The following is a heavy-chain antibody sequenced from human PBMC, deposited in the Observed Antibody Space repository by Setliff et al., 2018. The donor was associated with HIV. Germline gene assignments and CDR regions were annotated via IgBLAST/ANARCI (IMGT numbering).Heavy chain of an antibody. CDR1: GFTFSDYW. Sequence: GSLRLSCAASGFTFSDYWMSWVRQAPGKGLEWVANIKQDGSEKYYVDSVKGRFTISRDNARTSLYLEMSSLRVEDTAVYFCASMWKVGAWGRGTLVTVSS. V-gene: IGHV3-7*03. D-gene: IGHD1-26*01. J-gene: IGHJ5*02. CDR3: ASMWKVGA. CDR2: IKQDGSEK.